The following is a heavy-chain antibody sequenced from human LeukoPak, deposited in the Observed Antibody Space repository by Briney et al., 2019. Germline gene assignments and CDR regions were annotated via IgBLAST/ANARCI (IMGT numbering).Heavy chain of an antibody. J-gene: IGHJ4*02. Sequence: GGSLRLSCAASGFTFSSYWMSWVRQAPGKGLEWVANMKYDGSEKYYVDSVKGRSTISRDNSKNSLYLQMNSLRAEDTAVYYCAREGTITAYNFDSWGQGTLVTVSS. CDR2: MKYDGSEK. CDR1: GFTFSSYW. D-gene: IGHD5-12*01. V-gene: IGHV3-7*05. CDR3: AREGTITAYNFDS.